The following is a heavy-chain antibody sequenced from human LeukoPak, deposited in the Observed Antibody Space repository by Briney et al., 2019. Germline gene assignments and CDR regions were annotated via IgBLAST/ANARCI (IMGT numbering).Heavy chain of an antibody. V-gene: IGHV4-34*01. D-gene: IGHD3-9*01. CDR1: GGSFSGYY. J-gene: IGHJ4*02. CDR3: ARGRPPPRLRYFDWPEPVFDY. CDR2: INHSGST. Sequence: SETLSLTCAVYGGSFSGYYWSWIRQPPGKGLEWIGEINHSGSTNYNPSLKSRVTISVDTSKNQFSLKLSSVTAADTAVYYCARGRPPPRLRYFDWPEPVFDYWGQGTLVTVSS.